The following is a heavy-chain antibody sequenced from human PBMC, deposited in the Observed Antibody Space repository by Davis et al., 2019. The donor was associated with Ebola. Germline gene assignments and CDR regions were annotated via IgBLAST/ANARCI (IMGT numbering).Heavy chain of an antibody. CDR2: ISTTSSSI. CDR3: SRGATDFDF. D-gene: IGHD1-26*01. Sequence: GESLKISCAASGFTFSNYNMNWVRRAPGKGLEWVSSISTTSSSIYYADSVKGRFTVPRDNAKNSLYLQLNSLRAEDTAVYFCSRGATDFDFWGQGTLVTVSS. CDR1: GFTFSNYN. J-gene: IGHJ4*02. V-gene: IGHV3-21*01.